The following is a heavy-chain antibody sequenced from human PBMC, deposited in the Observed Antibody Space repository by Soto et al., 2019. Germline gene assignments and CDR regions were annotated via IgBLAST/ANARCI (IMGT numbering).Heavy chain of an antibody. D-gene: IGHD3-10*01. CDR3: ARLEADPHYYYGMRV. CDR1: GYSFPTYW. J-gene: IGHJ6*02. Sequence: GESLKISCKGSGYSFPTYWIGWVRQTPGKGLEWMGIIYPGDSDTRYSPSFQGQVTISADKSSTTAYLQWSTLKTSDSAIYYCARLEADPHYYYGMRVWGQGTTVTVSS. CDR2: IYPGDSDT. V-gene: IGHV5-51*01.